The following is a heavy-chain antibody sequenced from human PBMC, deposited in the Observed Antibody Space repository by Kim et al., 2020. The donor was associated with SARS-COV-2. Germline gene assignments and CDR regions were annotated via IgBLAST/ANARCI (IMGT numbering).Heavy chain of an antibody. CDR1: GFTFSSYG. Sequence: GGSLRLSCAASGFTFSSYGMHWVRQAPGKGLEWVAVISYDGSNKYYADSVKGRFTISRDNSKNTLYLQMNSLRAEDTAVYYCANGGYYYDSSGYSDDDA. CDR3: ANGGYYYDSSGYSDDDA. CDR2: ISYDGSNK. J-gene: IGHJ3*01. V-gene: IGHV3-30*18. D-gene: IGHD3-22*01.